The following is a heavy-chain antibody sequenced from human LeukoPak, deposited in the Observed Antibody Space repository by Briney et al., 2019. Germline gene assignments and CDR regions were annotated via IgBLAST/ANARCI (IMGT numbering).Heavy chain of an antibody. Sequence: GASVTVSCKASGYTFTSYGISWVRQAPGQGLEWMGWISAYNGNTNYAQKLQGRVTMTTDTSTSTAYMELRSLRSDDTAVYYCARDESGSSWYLAEGAFDIWGQGTMVTVSS. CDR1: GYTFTSYG. CDR3: ARDESGSSWYLAEGAFDI. V-gene: IGHV1-18*01. D-gene: IGHD6-13*01. J-gene: IGHJ3*02. CDR2: ISAYNGNT.